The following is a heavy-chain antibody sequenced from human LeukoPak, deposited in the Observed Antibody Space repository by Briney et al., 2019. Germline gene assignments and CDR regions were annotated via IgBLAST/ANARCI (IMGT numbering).Heavy chain of an antibody. CDR3: ARDPTTLRYFDWLSIDY. J-gene: IGHJ4*02. V-gene: IGHV3-30-3*01. Sequence: GGSLRLSCAASGFTFSSYAMHWVRQAPGKGLEWVAVIPYDGSNKYYADSVKGRFTISRDNSKNTLYLQMNSLRAEDKAVYYCARDPTTLRYFDWLSIDYWGQGTLVTVSS. CDR1: GFTFSSYA. D-gene: IGHD3-9*01. CDR2: IPYDGSNK.